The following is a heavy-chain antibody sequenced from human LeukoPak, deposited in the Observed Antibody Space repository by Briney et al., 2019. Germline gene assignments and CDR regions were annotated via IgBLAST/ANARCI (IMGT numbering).Heavy chain of an antibody. V-gene: IGHV3-15*07. D-gene: IGHD1-1*01. Sequence: GGSLRLSCAASSITFTKAWMNWVRQAPGKGLEWVARIVSETVGGRTDYAASVKGRFTISRDDSKSTLFLQMSSLKTEDTAVCYCATSITTPGAFDIWGQGVLVTVSS. CDR2: IVSETVGGRT. J-gene: IGHJ4*02. CDR3: ATSITTPGAFDI. CDR1: SITFTKAW.